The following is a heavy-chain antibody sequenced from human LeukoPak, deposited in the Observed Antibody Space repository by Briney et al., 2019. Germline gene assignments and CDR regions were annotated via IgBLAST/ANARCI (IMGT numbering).Heavy chain of an antibody. D-gene: IGHD4-23*01. V-gene: IGHV3-74*01. CDR1: GFTFSRYW. CDR2: INSHGTDT. J-gene: IGHJ4*02. Sequence: PGGSLRLSCAASGFTFSRYWMSWVRQVPGKGLVWVSHINSHGTDTNYADSVKGRFTISRDNAKNTLYLQMNSLGAEDTAVYYCVRGGPYGGNSGIDSDYWGPRTLVTVSS. CDR3: VRGGPYGGNSGIDSDY.